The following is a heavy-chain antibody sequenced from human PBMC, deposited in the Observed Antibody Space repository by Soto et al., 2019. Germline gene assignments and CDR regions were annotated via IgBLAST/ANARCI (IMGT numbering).Heavy chain of an antibody. V-gene: IGHV4-4*07. CDR3: ARDRPPYGGRRSPPTGAFED. D-gene: IGHD2-15*01. Sequence: QVQLQESGPGLVRSSETLSLTCSVSGGSFTGDYWSWIRQPAGKGLQWIGRVFGNGAGTPIYNSLLKSRARMSADPSKRQFSLTLTSVTAADTAVYYCARDRPPYGGRRSPPTGAFEDWGQGIMVTVSS. CDR2: VFGNGAGTP. J-gene: IGHJ4*02. CDR1: GGSFTGDY.